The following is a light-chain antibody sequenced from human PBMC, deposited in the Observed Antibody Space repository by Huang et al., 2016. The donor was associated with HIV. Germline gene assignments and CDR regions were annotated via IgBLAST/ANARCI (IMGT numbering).Light chain of an antibody. V-gene: IGKV3-20*01. CDR3: QQYGSSPLT. CDR1: QSVSSNY. CDR2: HAS. J-gene: IGKJ4*01. Sequence: EIVLTQSPGTLSLSPGERATLSCRASQSVSSNYLAWYQQKPGQAPRLLIYHASSRATGIPDRVSGSGSGTDFTLTISRLEPEDFAVYYCQQYGSSPLTFGGGTKVEIK.